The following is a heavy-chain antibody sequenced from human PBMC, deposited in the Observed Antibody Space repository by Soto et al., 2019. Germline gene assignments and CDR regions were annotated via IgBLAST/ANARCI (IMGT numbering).Heavy chain of an antibody. V-gene: IGHV1-69*06. CDR1: GGTFSSYA. J-gene: IGHJ4*02. Sequence: SVKVSCKASGGTFSSYAISWVRQAPGQGLEWMGGIIPIFGTANYAQKFQGRVTITADKSTSTAYMELSSLRSEDTAVYYCARQMTTVTTMLDYWGQGTLVTVSS. CDR2: IIPIFGTA. CDR3: ARQMTTVTTMLDY. D-gene: IGHD4-17*01.